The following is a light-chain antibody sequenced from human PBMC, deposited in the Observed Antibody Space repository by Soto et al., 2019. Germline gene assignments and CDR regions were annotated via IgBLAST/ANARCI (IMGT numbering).Light chain of an antibody. CDR2: RNN. V-gene: IGLV1-47*01. J-gene: IGLJ1*01. CDR1: TSNIGSNY. Sequence: QSVLTQPPSASGTPGQGVTISCSGSTSNIGSNYLYWYQQLPGTAPKLLIYRNNQRPSGVPDRFSGSKSGTSASLAISGLRSDDEADYFCSTWDDSLNGFYVFGTGTTVTV. CDR3: STWDDSLNGFYV.